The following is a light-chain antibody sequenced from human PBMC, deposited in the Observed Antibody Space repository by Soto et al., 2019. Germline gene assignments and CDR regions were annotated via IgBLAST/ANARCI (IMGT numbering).Light chain of an antibody. Sequence: DIQMTQSPSSLSASVGDRVTITCRASQTINSYLNWYQQKPGKAPSLLIYGASTLQSGVPSRFSGSGSGTYFTLIISRLQPEDFATYYCQQSFSSPRTFGQGTKVEVK. CDR3: QQSFSSPRT. CDR1: QTINSY. J-gene: IGKJ1*01. V-gene: IGKV1-39*01. CDR2: GAS.